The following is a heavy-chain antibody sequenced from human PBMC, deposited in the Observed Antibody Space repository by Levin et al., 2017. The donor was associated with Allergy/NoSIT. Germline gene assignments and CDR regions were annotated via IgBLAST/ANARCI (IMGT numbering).Heavy chain of an antibody. CDR1: GFTFNKYW. CDR3: ARAITTVGGF. J-gene: IGHJ4*02. Sequence: GESLKISCAGSGFTFNKYWMTWVRQAPGKGLEWVASLNEDGSQKHYVDYVEGRFTISRDNAENSLYLQMNSLRVDDTAVYYCARAITTVGGFWGQGTLVTVSS. CDR2: LNEDGSQK. V-gene: IGHV3-7*04. D-gene: IGHD3-3*01.